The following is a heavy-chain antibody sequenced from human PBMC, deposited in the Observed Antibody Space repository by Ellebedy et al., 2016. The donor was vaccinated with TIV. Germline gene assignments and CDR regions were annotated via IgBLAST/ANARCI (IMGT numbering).Heavy chain of an antibody. Sequence: ASVQVSCXASGYTFPSYDINWVRQATGQGLEWMGWMNPNSGNTGYAQKFQGRVTMTRNTSISTAYMELSSLRSEDTAVYYCARGVLRYFDWLFRQYYFDYWGQGTLVTVSS. CDR2: MNPNSGNT. CDR3: ARGVLRYFDWLFRQYYFDY. J-gene: IGHJ4*02. CDR1: GYTFPSYD. D-gene: IGHD3-9*01. V-gene: IGHV1-8*01.